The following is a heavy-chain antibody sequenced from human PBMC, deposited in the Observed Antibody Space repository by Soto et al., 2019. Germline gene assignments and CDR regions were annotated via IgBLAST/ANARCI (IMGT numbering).Heavy chain of an antibody. CDR3: AREGPMIVVVITDTYLDY. CDR1: GFTFSSYS. D-gene: IGHD3-22*01. V-gene: IGHV3-48*02. Sequence: PGGSLRLSCAASGFTFSSYSMNWVRQAPGKGLEWVSYISSSSSTVYYADSVKGRFTISRDNAKNSLYLQMNSLRDEDTAVYYCAREGPMIVVVITDTYLDYWGQGTLVTVSS. J-gene: IGHJ4*02. CDR2: ISSSSSTV.